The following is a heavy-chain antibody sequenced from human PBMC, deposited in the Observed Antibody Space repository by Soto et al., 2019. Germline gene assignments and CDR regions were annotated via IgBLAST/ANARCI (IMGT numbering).Heavy chain of an antibody. CDR3: ARGAIAGQQPYYYYGMDV. CDR1: GFTFSSYG. J-gene: IGHJ6*02. D-gene: IGHD6-13*01. CDR2: IWYDGSNK. Sequence: GGSLRLSCAASGFTFSSYGMHWFRQAPGKGLEWVAVIWYDGSNKYYADSVKGRFTISRDNSKNTLYLQMNSLRAEDTAVYYCARGAIAGQQPYYYYGMDVWGQGTTVTVSS. V-gene: IGHV3-33*01.